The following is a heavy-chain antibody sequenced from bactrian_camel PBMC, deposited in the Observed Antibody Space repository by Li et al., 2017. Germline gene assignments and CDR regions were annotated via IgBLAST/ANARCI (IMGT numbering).Heavy chain of an antibody. CDR3: AARKVARGSHFSLGRAPALRRDEYNF. V-gene: IGHV3S1*01. Sequence: HVQLVESGGGLVQPGGSLRLSCAASGITANGGYYMHWVRQTPGKGLEWVSYIGSDSAVTYYRDSVKGRFTVSRDNAKNTLFLQMNVLRPEDTAMYYCAARKVARGSHFSLGRAPALRRDEYNFWGQGTQVTVS. CDR1: GITANGGYY. D-gene: IGHD2*01. CDR2: IGSDSAVT. J-gene: IGHJ4*01.